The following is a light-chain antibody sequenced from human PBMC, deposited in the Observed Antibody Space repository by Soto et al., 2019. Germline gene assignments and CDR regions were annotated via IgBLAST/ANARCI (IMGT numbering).Light chain of an antibody. J-gene: IGKJ4*01. Sequence: EIVLTQSPATLSWSPGERATLACRASQSVSSYLAWYQQKPGQAPRLLIYDASISATGIPARFSGSGSVTDITLTISCLEPEEFAVYDCQQRSNWLTVGGGTKVEIK. V-gene: IGKV3-11*01. CDR3: QQRSNWLT. CDR2: DAS. CDR1: QSVSSY.